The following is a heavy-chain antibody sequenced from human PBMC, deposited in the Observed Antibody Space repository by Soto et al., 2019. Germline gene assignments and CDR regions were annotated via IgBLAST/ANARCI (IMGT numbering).Heavy chain of an antibody. D-gene: IGHD3-22*01. CDR2: IIPIFGTA. Sequence: QVQLVQSGAEVKKPGSSVKVSCKASGGTFSSYAISWVRQAPGQGLEWMGGIIPIFGTADYAQKFQGRVTITADESTSSAYMELSSLRSEDTAVYYCAGHYDSSGYYYRGLDYWGQRTLVTVSS. CDR3: AGHYDSSGYYYRGLDY. CDR1: GGTFSSYA. V-gene: IGHV1-69*12. J-gene: IGHJ4*02.